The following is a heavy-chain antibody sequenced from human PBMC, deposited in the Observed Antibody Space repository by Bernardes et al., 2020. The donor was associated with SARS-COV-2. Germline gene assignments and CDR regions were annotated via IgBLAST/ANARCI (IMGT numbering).Heavy chain of an antibody. Sequence: ASVKSSCKAFGYTPTAYYMHWVRQAPGQGLEWMGSINPNSAGPNSAQKVQGRVTTTRDTSISPAYMELSGLRSDDTAVYYCATSSSWSPYFDYWGQGTLVTVSS. CDR1: GYTPTAYY. J-gene: IGHJ4*02. D-gene: IGHD6-13*01. CDR2: INPNSAGP. CDR3: ATSSSWSPYFDY. V-gene: IGHV1-2*02.